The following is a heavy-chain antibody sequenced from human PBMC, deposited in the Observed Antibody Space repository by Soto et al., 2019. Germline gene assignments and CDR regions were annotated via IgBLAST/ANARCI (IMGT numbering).Heavy chain of an antibody. Sequence: QITLKESGPTLVKPTQTLTLTCTFSGFSLSTSGVGVGWIRQPPGKALEWLALIYWDDDKRYSPSLKSRLTFTKDTSKSQVVLTMTNMDPVDTATYYCAHRPSYCSGGSCYSGFDYWGQGTLVTVSS. CDR3: AHRPSYCSGGSCYSGFDY. D-gene: IGHD2-15*01. J-gene: IGHJ4*02. V-gene: IGHV2-5*02. CDR2: IYWDDDK. CDR1: GFSLSTSGVG.